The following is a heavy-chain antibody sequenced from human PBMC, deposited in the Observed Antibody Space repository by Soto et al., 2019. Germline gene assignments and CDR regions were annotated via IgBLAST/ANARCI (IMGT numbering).Heavy chain of an antibody. CDR1: GGTFSSYA. Sequence: ASVKVSCKASGGTFSSYAISWVRQAPGQGLEWMGGIIPIFGTANYAQKFQGRVTITADESTSTAYMEPSSLRSEDTAVYYCARAEYYYDSSGYDYWGQGTLVTVSS. CDR2: IIPIFGTA. V-gene: IGHV1-69*13. J-gene: IGHJ4*02. CDR3: ARAEYYYDSSGYDY. D-gene: IGHD3-22*01.